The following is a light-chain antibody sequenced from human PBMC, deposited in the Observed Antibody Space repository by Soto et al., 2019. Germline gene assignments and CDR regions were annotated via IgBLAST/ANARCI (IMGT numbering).Light chain of an antibody. Sequence: SARTPHPSACGSPGQSFTISCTGTIGDVGAYDYVSWYQQHPGKATKLLIYEVTKRPLGVPDRFYGSKSGNAASLTVSGLQAEDEADYYCSSYAGSNYPYVFGPGTKVTVL. CDR3: SSYAGSNYPYV. CDR2: EVT. J-gene: IGLJ1*01. V-gene: IGLV2-8*01. CDR1: IGDVGAYDY.